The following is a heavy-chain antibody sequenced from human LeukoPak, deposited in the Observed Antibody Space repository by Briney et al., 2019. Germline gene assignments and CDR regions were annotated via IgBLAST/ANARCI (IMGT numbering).Heavy chain of an antibody. V-gene: IGHV3-30*02. CDR2: IRFDGNDK. Sequence: PGGSLRLSCAASGFTFNSYGMHWVRQAPGKGLEWVAFIRFDGNDKYYADSVKGRFTISRDDSKNTLYLQMNSLRAEDTAVYYCAKDPSGYRYYFDYWGQGTLVTVSS. D-gene: IGHD3-3*01. J-gene: IGHJ4*02. CDR1: GFTFNSYG. CDR3: AKDPSGYRYYFDY.